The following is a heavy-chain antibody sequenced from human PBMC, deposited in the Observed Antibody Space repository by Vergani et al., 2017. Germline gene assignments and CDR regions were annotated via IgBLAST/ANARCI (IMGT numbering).Heavy chain of an antibody. Sequence: EVQLLQSGGGVIQPGGSVRLSCAASGFTFSACPMTWVRQAPGKGLEWVSAISGHGDRTYYADSVKGRFTISRDNSKNTVYLQMNSLRAEDTAVYYCARPLGQQLVARIAYWGQGTLVTVSS. CDR3: ARPLGQQLVARIAY. CDR2: ISGHGDRT. D-gene: IGHD6-13*01. V-gene: IGHV3-23*01. CDR1: GFTFSACP. J-gene: IGHJ4*02.